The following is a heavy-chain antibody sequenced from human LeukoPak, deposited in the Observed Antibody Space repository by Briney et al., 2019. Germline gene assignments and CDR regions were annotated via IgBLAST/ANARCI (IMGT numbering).Heavy chain of an antibody. J-gene: IGHJ5*02. V-gene: IGHV1-69*06. D-gene: IGHD4-17*01. CDR3: ASSLDYGDYALGWFDP. Sequence: GASVKVSCKASGGTFSSYATSWVRQAPGQGLEWMGGIIPIFGTANYAQKFQGRVTITADKSTSTAYMELSSLRSEDTAVYYCASSLDYGDYALGWFDPWGQGTLVTVSS. CDR2: IIPIFGTA. CDR1: GGTFSSYA.